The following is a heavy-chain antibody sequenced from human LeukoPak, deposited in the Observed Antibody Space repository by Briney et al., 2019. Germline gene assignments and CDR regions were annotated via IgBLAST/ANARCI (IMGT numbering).Heavy chain of an antibody. D-gene: IGHD2-2*01. V-gene: IGHV3-21*01. CDR2: MSSSSSYI. Sequence: GGSLRLSCAASGFTFSSYSMNWVRQAPGKGLEWVSSMSSSSSYIYYADSVKGRFTISRDNAKNSLYLQMNSLRAEDTAVYYCARELLGYCSSTSCPSDYWGQGTLVTVSS. J-gene: IGHJ4*02. CDR1: GFTFSSYS. CDR3: ARELLGYCSSTSCPSDY.